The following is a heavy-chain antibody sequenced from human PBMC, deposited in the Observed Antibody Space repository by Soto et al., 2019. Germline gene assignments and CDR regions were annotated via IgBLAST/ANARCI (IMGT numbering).Heavy chain of an antibody. Sequence: GGSLRLSCAASGFTFSSYWMSWVRQAPGKGLEWVANIKQDGSEKYYVDSVKGRFTISRDNAKNSLYLQMNSLRAEDTAVYYCARGFRGPHTVQYLVYYYYYYGMDVWGQGTTVTVSS. CDR3: ARGFRGPHTVQYLVYYYYYYGMDV. D-gene: IGHD4-4*01. CDR2: IKQDGSEK. CDR1: GFTFSSYW. V-gene: IGHV3-7*05. J-gene: IGHJ6*02.